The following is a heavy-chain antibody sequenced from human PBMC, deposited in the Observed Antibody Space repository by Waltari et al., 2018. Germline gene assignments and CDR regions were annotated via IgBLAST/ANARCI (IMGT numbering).Heavy chain of an antibody. CDR2: IIPIFSTP. CDR3: ARDPKGTTVIYDAFDL. D-gene: IGHD4-17*01. CDR1: GGTFSSYE. J-gene: IGHJ3*01. V-gene: IGHV1-69*14. Sequence: QVHLVQSGAEVKKPGSSVRVSCKASGGTFSSYEFNWVRQAPGQGLEWMGGIIPIFSTPIYAQKFQGRVTITADTSTTTAYMELSSLRVEDTAVYYCARDPKGTTVIYDAFDLWGQGTMVSVSS.